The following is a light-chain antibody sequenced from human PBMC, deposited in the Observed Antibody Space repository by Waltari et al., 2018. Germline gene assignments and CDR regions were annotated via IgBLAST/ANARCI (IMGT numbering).Light chain of an antibody. V-gene: IGLV4-69*01. CDR3: QTGGHGTWV. J-gene: IGLJ3*02. CDR1: RPPSSHV. Sequence: LVVTQSPSASASLAASFTLPCPLTRPPSSHVISALQQHPERVPRYLMKVNSDGSHSKGDEIPDRFSGSSSGAERYLTISNLQSEDEADYYCQTGGHGTWVFGGGTKLTVL. CDR2: VNSDGSH.